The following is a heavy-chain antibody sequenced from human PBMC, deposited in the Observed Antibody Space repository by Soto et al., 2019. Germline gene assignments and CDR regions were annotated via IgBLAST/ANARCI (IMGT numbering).Heavy chain of an antibody. J-gene: IGHJ4*02. D-gene: IGHD6-19*01. V-gene: IGHV3-30*03. CDR3: ASADSSGWTFDY. CDR1: GFTFSSYG. Sequence: QVQLVESGGGVVQPGRSLRLSCAASGFTFSSYGMHWVRQAPGKGLEWVAVISYDGSNKYYADSVKGRFTISRDNSKNTLYLQMNSLRAEDTAVYYCASADSSGWTFDYWGQGTLVTVPS. CDR2: ISYDGSNK.